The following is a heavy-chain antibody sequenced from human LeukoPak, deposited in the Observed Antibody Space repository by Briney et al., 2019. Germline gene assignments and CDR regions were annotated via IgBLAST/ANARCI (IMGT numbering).Heavy chain of an antibody. V-gene: IGHV3-30*04. CDR1: GFTFSSYA. CDR2: ISYDGSNK. J-gene: IGHJ3*02. CDR3: ARADDYPDAFDI. D-gene: IGHD5-24*01. Sequence: GGSLRLSCAASGFTFSSYAMHWVRQAPGKGLEWVAVISYDGSNKYYADSVKGRFTISRDNSKNTLYLQMNSLRAEDTAVYYCARADDYPDAFDIWGQGTMVTVSS.